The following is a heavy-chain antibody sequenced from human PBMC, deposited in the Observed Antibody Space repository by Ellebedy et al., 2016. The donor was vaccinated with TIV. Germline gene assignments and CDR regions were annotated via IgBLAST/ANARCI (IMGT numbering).Heavy chain of an antibody. CDR2: IYYSGST. D-gene: IGHD3-22*01. Sequence: MPSETLSLTCTVSGGSISSYYWSWIRQPPGKGLEWIGYIYYSGSTNYNPSLKSRVTMSVDTSKNQFSLKLSSVTAADTAVYYCARDYYDSSGGYYFDYWGQGTLVTVSS. CDR3: ARDYYDSSGGYYFDY. CDR1: GGSISSYY. J-gene: IGHJ4*02. V-gene: IGHV4-59*12.